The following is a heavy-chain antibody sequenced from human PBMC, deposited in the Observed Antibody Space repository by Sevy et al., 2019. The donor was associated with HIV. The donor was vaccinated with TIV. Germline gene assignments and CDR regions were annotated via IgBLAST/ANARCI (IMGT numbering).Heavy chain of an antibody. V-gene: IGHV4-59*08. CDR1: GGSITSLY. D-gene: IGHD1-26*01. J-gene: IGHJ4*02. CDR2: IYYNGHI. Sequence: SETLSLTCTVSGGSITSLYWNWIRQPPGKGLEWIANIYYNGHINYNPSLKSRVTLSLDTSKNLFSLRLRSVTAADTAMYYCAGENAWGRGYSWGQGTLVTVSS. CDR3: AGENAWGRGYS.